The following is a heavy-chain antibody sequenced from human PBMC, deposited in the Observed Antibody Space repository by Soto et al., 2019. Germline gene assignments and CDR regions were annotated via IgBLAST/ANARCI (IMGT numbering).Heavy chain of an antibody. CDR3: AREGEDCSSTSCYVHYYYYMDV. CDR1: GGSFSGYY. J-gene: IGHJ6*03. V-gene: IGHV4-34*01. CDR2: INHSGST. D-gene: IGHD2-2*01. Sequence: SETLSLTCAVYGGSFSGYYWSWIRQPPGKGLEWIGEINHSGSTNYNPSLKSRVTISVDTSKNQFSLKLSSVTAADTAVYYCAREGEDCSSTSCYVHYYYYMDVWGKGTTVTVSS.